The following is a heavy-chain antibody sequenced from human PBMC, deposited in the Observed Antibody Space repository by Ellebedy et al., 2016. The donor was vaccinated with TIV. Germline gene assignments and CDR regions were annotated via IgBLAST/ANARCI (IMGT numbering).Heavy chain of an antibody. CDR1: GGTFSSYA. Sequence: AASVKVSCKASGGTFSSYAASWVRQAPGQGLGWMGGIIPIFDTVTYAQKFQGRVTITADESTSTAYMELSSLRSEDTAVYYCARDFRRDGYNRFDYWGQGTLVTVSS. CDR2: IIPIFDTV. D-gene: IGHD5-24*01. CDR3: ARDFRRDGYNRFDY. V-gene: IGHV1-69*13. J-gene: IGHJ4*02.